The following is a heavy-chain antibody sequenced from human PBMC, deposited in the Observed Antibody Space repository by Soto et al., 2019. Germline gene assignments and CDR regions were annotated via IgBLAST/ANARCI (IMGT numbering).Heavy chain of an antibody. CDR3: ARDLPPVDY. CDR2: INAGNGNT. V-gene: IGHV1-3*01. J-gene: IGHJ4*02. CDR1: GYTFTSYA. Sequence: QVQLVQSGAEVKKPGASVKVSCKASGYTFTSYAMHWVRQAPGQRLEWMGWINAGNGNTKYSQKFQGRVTITRDTSASTGYMKLSSLRSEDTAVYYCARDLPPVDYWGQGTLVTVSS.